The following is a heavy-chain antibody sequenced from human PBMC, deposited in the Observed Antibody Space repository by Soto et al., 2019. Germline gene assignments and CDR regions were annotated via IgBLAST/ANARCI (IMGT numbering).Heavy chain of an antibody. D-gene: IGHD3-9*01. V-gene: IGHV4-61*08. CDR2: IYYSGST. CDR3: ARYRHYDILTGFFSSGMDV. J-gene: IGHJ6*02. Sequence: SETLSLTCTVSGGSFDSSDYYWGWLRQPPGKGLEWIGYIYYSGSTNYNLSLKSRVTISVDTSKNQFSLKLSSVTAADTAVYYCARYRHYDILTGFFSSGMDVWGQGTTVTVSS. CDR1: GGSFDSSDYY.